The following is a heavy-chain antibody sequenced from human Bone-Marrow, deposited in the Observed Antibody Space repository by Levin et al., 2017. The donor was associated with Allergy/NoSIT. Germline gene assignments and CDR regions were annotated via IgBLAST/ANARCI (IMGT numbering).Heavy chain of an antibody. V-gene: IGHV5-51*01. CDR3: ARSRAYYDILTGYYSAYASDY. CDR1: GYSFTSYW. Sequence: PGESLKISCKGSGYSFTSYWIGWVRQMPGKGLEWMGIIYPGDSDTRYSPSFQGQVTISADKSISTAYLQWSSLKASDTAMYYCARSRAYYDILTGYYSAYASDYWGQGTLVTVSS. D-gene: IGHD3-9*01. J-gene: IGHJ4*02. CDR2: IYPGDSDT.